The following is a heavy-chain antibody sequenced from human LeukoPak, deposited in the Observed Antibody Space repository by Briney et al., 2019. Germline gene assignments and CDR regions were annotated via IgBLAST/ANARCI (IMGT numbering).Heavy chain of an antibody. D-gene: IGHD2-15*01. CDR2: ISSSSSYT. CDR1: GFTFSDYY. CDR3: ARRQVVGGNYYGIDV. V-gene: IGHV3-11*03. J-gene: IGHJ6*02. Sequence: PGGSLRLSCAASGFTFSDYYMSWIRQAPGKGLEWVSYISSSSSYTNYAESVKGRFTISRDNAKNSLYLQVNSLRAEDTAVYYCARRQVVGGNYYGIDVWGQGTTVTVSS.